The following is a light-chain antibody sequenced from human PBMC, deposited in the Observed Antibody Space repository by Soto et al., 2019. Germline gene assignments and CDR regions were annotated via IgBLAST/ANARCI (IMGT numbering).Light chain of an antibody. V-gene: IGLV4-60*02. CDR1: SGHSSYI. J-gene: IGLJ2*01. Sequence: QAVVTQSSSASASLGSSVKLTCTLSSGHSSYIIAWHQQQPGKAPRYLMKLEGSGSYNKGSGVPDRFSGSSSGADRYLTISNLQFEDEADYYCETWDSFGGGTKLTVL. CDR2: LEGSGSY. CDR3: ETWDS.